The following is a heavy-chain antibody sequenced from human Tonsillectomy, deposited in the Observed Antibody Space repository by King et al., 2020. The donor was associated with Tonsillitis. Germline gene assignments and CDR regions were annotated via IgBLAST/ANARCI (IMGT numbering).Heavy chain of an antibody. D-gene: IGHD5-24*01. CDR1: GDSITDNY. V-gene: IGHV4-59*01. J-gene: IGHJ3*02. Sequence: QLQESGPGLVKPSETLSLTCTVSGDSITDNYWTWIRQPPGKGLEWIGYISYSGSTNYNPSLKSRVTMSVYTSKNQFSLKLSSVTAADTAVYYCAREGPSRDGYNDAFDIWGQGTMVTVSS. CDR3: AREGPSRDGYNDAFDI. CDR2: ISYSGST.